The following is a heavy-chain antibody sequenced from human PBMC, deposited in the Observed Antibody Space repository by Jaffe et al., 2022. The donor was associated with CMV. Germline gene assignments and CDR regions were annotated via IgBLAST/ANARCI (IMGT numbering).Heavy chain of an antibody. Sequence: QVQLVQSGAEVKKPGASVKVSCKASGYTFTSYGISWVRQAPGQGLEWMGWISAYNGNTNYAQKLQGRVTMTTDTSTSTAYMELRSLRSDDTAVYYCARSRNYDSSGYYSPSPDYWGQGTLVTVSS. CDR2: ISAYNGNT. J-gene: IGHJ4*02. CDR3: ARSRNYDSSGYYSPSPDY. V-gene: IGHV1-18*04. D-gene: IGHD3-22*01. CDR1: GYTFTSYG.